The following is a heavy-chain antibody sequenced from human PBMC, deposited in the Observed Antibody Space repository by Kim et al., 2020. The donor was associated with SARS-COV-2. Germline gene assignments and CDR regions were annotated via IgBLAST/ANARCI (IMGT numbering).Heavy chain of an antibody. J-gene: IGHJ6*02. Sequence: GGSLRLSCAASGFTFSSYAMHWVRQAPGKGLEWVAVISYDGSNKYYADSVKGRFTISRDNSKNTLYLQMNSLRAEDTAVYYCARDASMDVWGRGTTVTVSS. V-gene: IGHV3-30-3*01. CDR2: ISYDGSNK. CDR1: GFTFSSYA. CDR3: ARDASMDV.